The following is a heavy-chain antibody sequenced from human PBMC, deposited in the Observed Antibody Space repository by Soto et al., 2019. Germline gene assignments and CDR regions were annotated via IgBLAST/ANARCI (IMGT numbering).Heavy chain of an antibody. Sequence: QVQLVQSGAEVKKPGSSVKVSCKASGGTFSSYAISWVRQAPGQGLEWMGGIIPIFGTANYAQKFQGRVTITADESTSTAYMELSSLRSEDTAVYYCARNREDIVVVVAADYPGFDPWGQGTLVTVSS. J-gene: IGHJ5*02. V-gene: IGHV1-69*12. CDR1: GGTFSSYA. CDR2: IIPIFGTA. D-gene: IGHD2-15*01. CDR3: ARNREDIVVVVAADYPGFDP.